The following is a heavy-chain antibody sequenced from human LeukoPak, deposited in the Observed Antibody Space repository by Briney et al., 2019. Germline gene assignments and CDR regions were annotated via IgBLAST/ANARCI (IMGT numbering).Heavy chain of an antibody. D-gene: IGHD3-10*01. J-gene: IGHJ4*02. V-gene: IGHV3-53*01. CDR2: IHSGGST. Sequence: GGSLRLSCAASGFTVSSNYMSWVRQAPGKGLEWVSVIHSGGSTYYADSVKGRFTISRDNSKNTLYLQMNSLRAEDTAVYYCSSMVRGVTYYLDYWGQGTLVTVSS. CDR1: GFTVSSNY. CDR3: SSMVRGVTYYLDY.